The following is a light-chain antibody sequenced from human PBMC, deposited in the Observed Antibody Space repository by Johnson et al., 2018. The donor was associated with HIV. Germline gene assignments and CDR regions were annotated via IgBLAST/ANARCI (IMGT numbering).Light chain of an antibody. Sequence: QSVLTQPPSVSAAPGREVTISCSGSSSNIGSNYVSWYQQLPGTAPKLLIYKNDKRPSGIPDRFSGSKSGTSATLGITGLQTGDEADYYCGTWDTSLTQGGVFGTGTKVTVL. CDR2: KND. V-gene: IGLV1-51*02. CDR1: SSNIGSNY. J-gene: IGLJ1*01. CDR3: GTWDTSLTQGGV.